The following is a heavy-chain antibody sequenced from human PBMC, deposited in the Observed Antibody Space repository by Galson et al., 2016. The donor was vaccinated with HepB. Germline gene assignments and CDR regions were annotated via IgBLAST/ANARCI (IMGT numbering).Heavy chain of an antibody. CDR1: GFVFSNFR. J-gene: IGHJ4*02. CDR2: LSTRRTT. Sequence: SLRLSCAASGFVFSNFRLSWVRQAPGKGLEWVASLSTRRTTYYSDSVQGRFTISRDNSNNTLYLQMNGLRAEDTAVYYCAKEKLVRRIFDHWGQGTLLTVSS. CDR3: AKEKLVRRIFDH. D-gene: IGHD1-1*01. V-gene: IGHV3-23*01.